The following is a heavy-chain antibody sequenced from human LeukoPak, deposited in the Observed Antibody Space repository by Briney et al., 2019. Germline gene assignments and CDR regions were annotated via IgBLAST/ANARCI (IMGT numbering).Heavy chain of an antibody. J-gene: IGHJ6*03. V-gene: IGHV3-48*03. Sequence: GGSLRLSCAASGFTFSSYEMNWVRQAPGKGLEWVSYISSSGSTIYYADSVKGRFTISRDNAKNSLYLQMNSLRAEDTAVYHCARDSTVTGSYYYYMDVWGKGTTVTISS. D-gene: IGHD4-17*01. CDR2: ISSSGSTI. CDR3: ARDSTVTGSYYYYMDV. CDR1: GFTFSSYE.